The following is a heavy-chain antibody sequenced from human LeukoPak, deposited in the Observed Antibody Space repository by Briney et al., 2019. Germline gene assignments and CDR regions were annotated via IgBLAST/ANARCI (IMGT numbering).Heavy chain of an antibody. CDR1: GFTFSSYW. CDR2: INQDGGEQ. D-gene: IGHD1-26*01. CDR3: ARDKVVGATNFDF. V-gene: IGHV3-7*01. Sequence: GGSLRLSCAASGFTFSSYWMSWVRQAPGKGLEWVANINQDGGEQNYVDSVKGQFTISRDNAKNSLYLQMNSLRAEDTAVYYCARDKVVGATNFDFWGQRTLVTVSS. J-gene: IGHJ4*02.